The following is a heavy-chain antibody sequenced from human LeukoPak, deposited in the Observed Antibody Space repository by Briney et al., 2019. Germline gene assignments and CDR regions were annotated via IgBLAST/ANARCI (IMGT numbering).Heavy chain of an antibody. D-gene: IGHD3-16*02. CDR1: GYTFTSYD. V-gene: IGHV1-18*01. J-gene: IGHJ3*02. CDR3: ARVHGGDYVWGSYRNAFDI. CDR2: MNPNSGNT. Sequence: ASVKVSCKASGYTFTSYDINWVRQATGQGLEWMGWMNPNSGNTNYAQKLQGRVTMTTDTSTSTAYMELRSLRSDDTAVYYCARVHGGDYVWGSYRNAFDIWGQGTMVTVSS.